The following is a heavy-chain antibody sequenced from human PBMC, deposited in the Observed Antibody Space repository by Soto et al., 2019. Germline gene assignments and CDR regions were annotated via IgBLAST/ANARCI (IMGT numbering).Heavy chain of an antibody. D-gene: IGHD2-15*01. Sequence: QVQLQQWGAGLLKPSETLSLTCAVYGGSFSGYYWSWIRQPPGKGLEWIGEINHSGSTNYNPSLKSRVTISVDTSKNQFSLKLSSVTAADTAVYYCARRRRYCSGGSCPGYYFDYWSQGTLVTVSS. CDR2: INHSGST. J-gene: IGHJ4*02. CDR1: GGSFSGYY. CDR3: ARRRRYCSGGSCPGYYFDY. V-gene: IGHV4-34*01.